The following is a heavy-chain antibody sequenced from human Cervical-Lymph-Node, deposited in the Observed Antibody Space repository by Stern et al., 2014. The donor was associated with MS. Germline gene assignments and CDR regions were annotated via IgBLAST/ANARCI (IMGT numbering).Heavy chain of an antibody. Sequence: QLQLQESGPGLVKPSETLSLTCSVSGGSISRSTYYWGWIRQPPGKGLEWIGSIYYSGTTYYNPSLKSRVTIDTSTNQFSLRLKSGTAADTAVYYCARHDGWLPHYWSQGTLVTVSS. J-gene: IGHJ4*02. CDR1: GGSISRSTYY. CDR2: IYYSGTT. CDR3: ARHDGWLPHY. D-gene: IGHD5-12*01. V-gene: IGHV4-39*01.